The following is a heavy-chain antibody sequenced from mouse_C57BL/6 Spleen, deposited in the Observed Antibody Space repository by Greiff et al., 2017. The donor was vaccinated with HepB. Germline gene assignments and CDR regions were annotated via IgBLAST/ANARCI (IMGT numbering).Heavy chain of an antibody. V-gene: IGHV1-15*01. J-gene: IGHJ2*01. CDR2: IDPETGGT. CDR1: GYTFTDYE. CDR3: TRGVVDRYYFDY. D-gene: IGHD1-1*01. Sequence: QVQLQQSGAELVRPGASVTLSCKASGYTFTDYEMHWVKQTPVHGLEWIGAIDPETGGTAYNQKFKGKAILTADNSSSTAYMELRSLTSEDSAVYYCTRGVVDRYYFDYWGQGTTLTVSS.